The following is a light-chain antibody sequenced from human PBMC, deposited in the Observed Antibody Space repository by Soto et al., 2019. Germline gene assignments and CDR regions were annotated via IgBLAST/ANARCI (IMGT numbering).Light chain of an antibody. CDR3: AAGDDSLNGYV. Sequence: QSVLTQPPSASGTPGQRVTISCSGSISNIGGNTVNWYQQLPGTPPKHLMYSTNQRPSGVPDRFSGSKSGTSASLAICGLQSEDEADYFYAAGDDSLNGYVFGTGTKVTVL. CDR2: STN. CDR1: ISNIGGNT. V-gene: IGLV1-44*01. J-gene: IGLJ1*01.